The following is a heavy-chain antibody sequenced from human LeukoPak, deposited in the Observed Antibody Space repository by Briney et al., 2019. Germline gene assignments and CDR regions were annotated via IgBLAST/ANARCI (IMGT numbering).Heavy chain of an antibody. CDR2: MNPNSGNT. V-gene: IGHV1-8*01. Sequence: ASVKVSCKASGYTFTSYDINWVRQATGQGLEWMGWMNPNSGNTGYAQKFQGRVTMTRNTSISTAYMGLSSLRSEDTAVYYCARGHYCSSTSCYYTPIDYWGQGTLVTVSS. CDR1: GYTFTSYD. D-gene: IGHD2-2*01. CDR3: ARGHYCSSTSCYYTPIDY. J-gene: IGHJ4*02.